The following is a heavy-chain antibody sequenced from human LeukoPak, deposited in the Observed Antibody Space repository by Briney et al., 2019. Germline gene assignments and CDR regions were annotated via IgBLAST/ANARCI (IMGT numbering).Heavy chain of an antibody. CDR3: ASGGGYYSFDY. D-gene: IGHD3-3*01. J-gene: IGHJ4*02. CDR2: ISGSSSYT. CDR1: GFTFSDYY. V-gene: IGHV3-11*03. Sequence: GGSLRLSCAASGFTFSDYYMSWIRQAPGKGLEWVSCISGSSSYTNYADSVKGRFTISRDNAKNSLYLQMTSLRAEDTAVYYCASGGGYYSFDYWGQGTLVTVSS.